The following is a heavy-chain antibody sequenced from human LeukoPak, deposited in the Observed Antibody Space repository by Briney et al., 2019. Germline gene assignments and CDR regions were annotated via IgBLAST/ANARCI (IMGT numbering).Heavy chain of an antibody. CDR1: GGFISSYY. CDR2: IYYSGST. CDR3: ARDSGPFDY. V-gene: IGHV4-59*01. Sequence: SETLSLTCTVSGGFISSYYWSWIRQPPGKGLEWIGYIYYSGSTNYNPSLKSRVTISVDTSKNQFSLKLSSVTAADTAVYYCARDSGPFDYWGRGTLVTVSS. J-gene: IGHJ4*02. D-gene: IGHD2-15*01.